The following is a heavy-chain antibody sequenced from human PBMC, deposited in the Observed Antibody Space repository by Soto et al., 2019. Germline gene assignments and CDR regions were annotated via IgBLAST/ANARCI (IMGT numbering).Heavy chain of an antibody. V-gene: IGHV1-69*02. CDR3: ARSPSVRGATDY. J-gene: IGHJ4*02. CDR2: IIPILGIA. Sequence: GASVKVSCKASGGTFSSYTISWVRQAPGQGLERMGRIIPILGIANYAQKFQGRVTITADKSTSTAYMELSSLRSEYTAVYYCARSPSVRGATDYWGQGTLVTVSS. D-gene: IGHD3-10*01. CDR1: GGTFSSYT.